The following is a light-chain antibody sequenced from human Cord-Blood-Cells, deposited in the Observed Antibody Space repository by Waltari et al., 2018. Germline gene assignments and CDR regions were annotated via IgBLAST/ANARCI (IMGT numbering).Light chain of an antibody. CDR1: QSVSSY. CDR3: QQRSNWPRGYT. Sequence: EIMLTQSPATLSLSPGERATLSCSASQSVSSYLAWYQQKPGQAPRLLIYDASNRATGIPARFSGSGSGTDFTLTISSLEPEDFAVYYCQQRSNWPRGYTFGQGTKLEIK. CDR2: DAS. V-gene: IGKV3-11*01. J-gene: IGKJ2*01.